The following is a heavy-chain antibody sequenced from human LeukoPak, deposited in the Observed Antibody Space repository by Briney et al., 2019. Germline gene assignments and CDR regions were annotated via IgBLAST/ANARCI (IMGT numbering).Heavy chain of an antibody. Sequence: GSLRLSCAASGFTFSSYWMSWVRQPPGKGLEWIGSIYYSGSTYYNPSLKSRVTISVDTSKNQFSLKLSSVTAADTAVYYCARLRFLEWLLRPPRGFDYXXQGTLVTVSS. V-gene: IGHV4-39*01. CDR1: GFTFSSYW. CDR2: IYYSGST. D-gene: IGHD3-3*01. J-gene: IGHJ4*02. CDR3: ARLRFLEWLLRPPRGFDY.